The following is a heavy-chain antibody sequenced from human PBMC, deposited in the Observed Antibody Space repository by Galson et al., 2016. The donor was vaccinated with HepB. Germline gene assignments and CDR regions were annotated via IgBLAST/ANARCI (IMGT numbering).Heavy chain of an antibody. V-gene: IGHV4-39*01. Sequence: TLSLTCAVSGGSISSSRHYWGWIRQPPGKGLEWIASMYYSGSTYYNPSLKSRVTISIDTSKNQLSLELSSVTAADTAMYYCARHDYGDFLFDYWGQGTLVIVSS. CDR3: ARHDYGDFLFDY. CDR1: GGSISSSRHY. D-gene: IGHD4-17*01. CDR2: MYYSGST. J-gene: IGHJ4*02.